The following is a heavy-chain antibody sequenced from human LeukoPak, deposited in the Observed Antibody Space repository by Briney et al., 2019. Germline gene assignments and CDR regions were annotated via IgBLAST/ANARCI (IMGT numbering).Heavy chain of an antibody. CDR1: GGSISSYY. V-gene: IGHV4-59*01. CDR3: ARVQDTSGYFYNFDY. J-gene: IGHJ4*02. CDR2: VYYSGST. D-gene: IGHD3-22*01. Sequence: PSETLSLTCTVSGGSISSYYWSWIRHPPRKGLEWIWYVYYSGSTNYHPSLKRRVTISVDTSKNQFSLNLSSVTAADTAVYYCARVQDTSGYFYNFDYWGQGTLVTVSS.